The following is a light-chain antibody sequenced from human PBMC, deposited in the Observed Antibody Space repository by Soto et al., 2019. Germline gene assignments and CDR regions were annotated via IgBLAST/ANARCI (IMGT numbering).Light chain of an antibody. CDR1: QYVSSNS. Sequence: EIVLTQSPDTLSLSPGERATLSCRASQYVSSNSLAWYQQRPGQAPRLLIYGASTRATGIPDRFSVSGSGTDFTLTISSLEPEDFAVYYCQQRSNWLTFGGGTKVEIK. CDR2: GAS. J-gene: IGKJ4*01. CDR3: QQRSNWLT. V-gene: IGKV3D-20*02.